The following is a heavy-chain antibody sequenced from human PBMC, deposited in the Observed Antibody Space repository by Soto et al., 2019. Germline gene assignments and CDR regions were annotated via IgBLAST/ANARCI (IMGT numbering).Heavy chain of an antibody. Sequence: GGSLRLSCAASGFTFSSYGMHCLRQAPGKGLEWVAVIWYDGSNKYYADSVNGRFTISIDNAKNTLYLQMNSLRAEDTAVYYCAKENTVVRGIYNGMDVWGQGTKVTVSS. CDR3: AKENTVVRGIYNGMDV. V-gene: IGHV3-30*02. J-gene: IGHJ6*02. D-gene: IGHD3-10*01. CDR1: GFTFSSYG. CDR2: IWYDGSNK.